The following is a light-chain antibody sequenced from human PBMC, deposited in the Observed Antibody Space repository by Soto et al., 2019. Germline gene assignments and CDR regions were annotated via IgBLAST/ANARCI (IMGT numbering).Light chain of an antibody. CDR3: QQYNNWPPYT. CDR1: QSVSSN. Sequence: EIGITQSPATLSVSPGERATLSCRASQSVSSNLAWYQHQPGQAPRLLIYGASTRATGISARFSGSGSGTEFTLTISSLQSEDFAVYYCQQYNNWPPYTFGQGTKLKIK. V-gene: IGKV3-15*01. CDR2: GAS. J-gene: IGKJ2*01.